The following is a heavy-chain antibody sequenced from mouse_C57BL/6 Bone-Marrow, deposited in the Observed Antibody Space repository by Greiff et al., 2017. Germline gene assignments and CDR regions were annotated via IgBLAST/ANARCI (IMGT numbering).Heavy chain of an antibody. Sequence: QVQLQQPGAELVKPGASVKLSCKASGYTFTSYWMHWVKQRPGQGLEWIGMIHPNSGSTNYNEKFKSKATLTVDKSSSTAYMQLGSLTSEDSAVXYCAREGYYYGSYYFDYWGQGTTLTVSS. CDR1: GYTFTSYW. J-gene: IGHJ2*01. V-gene: IGHV1-64*01. CDR3: AREGYYYGSYYFDY. D-gene: IGHD1-1*01. CDR2: IHPNSGST.